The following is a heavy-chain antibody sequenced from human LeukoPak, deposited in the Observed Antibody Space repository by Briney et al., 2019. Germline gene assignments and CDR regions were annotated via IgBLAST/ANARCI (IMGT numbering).Heavy chain of an antibody. J-gene: IGHJ1*01. CDR2: ISERLKT. D-gene: IGHD5-18*01. CDR1: GFTFSDWS. V-gene: IGHV3-23*05. Sequence: GGSLRLSCAASGFTFSDWSMSWARQTPGKGLEWVSTISERLKTYYADSVNGRFTISRDNSKSILYLQMNSLRDEDTAVYYCVQDFRDWIRISRGGDSWGQGALVTVSS. CDR3: VQDFRDWIRISRGGDS.